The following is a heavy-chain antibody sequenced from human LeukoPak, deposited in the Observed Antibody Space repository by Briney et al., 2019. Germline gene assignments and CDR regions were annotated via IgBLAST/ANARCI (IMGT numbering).Heavy chain of an antibody. Sequence: GGSLRLSCAASGFIFSSYNMNWVRQAPGKGLDWVALISYDGSNKYYADSVKGRFTISRDNSKNTLNLQMNSLRAEDTAVYYCAKVGDNWDFDYWGQGTLVTVSS. V-gene: IGHV3-30*18. D-gene: IGHD1-1*01. CDR2: ISYDGSNK. CDR1: GFIFSSYN. CDR3: AKVGDNWDFDY. J-gene: IGHJ4*02.